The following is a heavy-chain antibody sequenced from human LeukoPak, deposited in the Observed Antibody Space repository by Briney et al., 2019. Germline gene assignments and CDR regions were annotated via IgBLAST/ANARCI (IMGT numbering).Heavy chain of an antibody. V-gene: IGHV1-2*06. D-gene: IGHD2-2*01. CDR2: INPNSGGT. CDR3: ARDSCSSTSCLSIDDY. J-gene: IGHJ4*02. Sequence: ASVKVSCKASGYTFSGYYMHWVRQAPGQGLDWMGRINPNSGGTNYAQKFQGRVTMTTDTSISTAYMELCRLSSDDTAVYYCARDSCSSTSCLSIDDYWGQGTLVTVSS. CDR1: GYTFSGYY.